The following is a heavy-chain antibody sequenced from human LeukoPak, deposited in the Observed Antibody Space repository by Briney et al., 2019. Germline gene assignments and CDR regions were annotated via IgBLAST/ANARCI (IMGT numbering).Heavy chain of an antibody. Sequence: PGGSLRLSCAASGITFSSYSMNWVRQAPGKGLEWVSCISSSSGYIYYADSVKGRFTISRDNAKNSLYLQMNSLRAEDTAVYYCARGETSMAAPFDYWGQGTLVTVSS. J-gene: IGHJ4*02. CDR1: GITFSSYS. V-gene: IGHV3-21*04. D-gene: IGHD6-6*01. CDR3: ARGETSMAAPFDY. CDR2: ISSSSGYI.